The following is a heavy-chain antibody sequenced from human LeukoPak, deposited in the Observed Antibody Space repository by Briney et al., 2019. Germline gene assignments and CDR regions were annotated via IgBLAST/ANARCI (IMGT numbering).Heavy chain of an antibody. Sequence: GASVKVSCKASGYTFDSYGISWVRQAPGQGLEWMGIINPSGGSTSYAQKFQGRVTMTRDTSTSTVYMELSSLRSEDTAVYYCAFLRDYYDSSDPSDGDAFDIWGQGTMVTVSS. D-gene: IGHD3-22*01. CDR2: INPSGGST. CDR3: AFLRDYYDSSDPSDGDAFDI. CDR1: GYTFDSYG. V-gene: IGHV1-46*02. J-gene: IGHJ3*02.